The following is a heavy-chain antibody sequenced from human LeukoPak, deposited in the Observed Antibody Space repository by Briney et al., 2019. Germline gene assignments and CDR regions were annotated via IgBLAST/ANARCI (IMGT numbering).Heavy chain of an antibody. CDR3: ARLRRTEYSSSWYLPPYYYHYGMDV. Sequence: PWETLSLTCTVAGGSISSYYWSWIRQPPGKGLEWIGYIYYSGSTNYNPSLKSRVTISVDTSKNQFSLKLSSVTAADTAVYYCARLRRTEYSSSWYLPPYYYHYGMDVWGQGTTVTVSS. V-gene: IGHV4-59*08. CDR2: IYYSGST. D-gene: IGHD6-13*01. CDR1: GGSISSYY. J-gene: IGHJ6*02.